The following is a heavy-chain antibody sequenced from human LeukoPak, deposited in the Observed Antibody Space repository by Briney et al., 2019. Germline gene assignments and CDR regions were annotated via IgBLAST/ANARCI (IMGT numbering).Heavy chain of an antibody. V-gene: IGHV1-69*04. CDR3: ARDALPYYYDSSGYSISY. J-gene: IGHJ4*02. Sequence: SVKVSCKASGGTFSSYAISWVRQAPGQGLEWMGRIIPILGIANYAQKFQGRVTITADKSTSTAYMELSSLRSEDTAVYYCARDALPYYYDSSGYSISYWGQGTLVTVSS. CDR2: IIPILGIA. D-gene: IGHD3-22*01. CDR1: GGTFSSYA.